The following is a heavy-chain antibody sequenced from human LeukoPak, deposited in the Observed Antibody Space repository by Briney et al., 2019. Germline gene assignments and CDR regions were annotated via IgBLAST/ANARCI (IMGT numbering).Heavy chain of an antibody. V-gene: IGHV4-39*01. CDR1: RGSISSSSYY. Sequence: SETLSLTCAVSRGSISSSSYYWGWIRQPPGKGLEWMGSIYYSGSTYYNPSLKSRATISVDTSKNQFSLKLSSVTAADTAVYYCARHIPYYYDSSGYSDYYYGMDVWGQGTTVTVSS. D-gene: IGHD3-22*01. CDR3: ARHIPYYYDSSGYSDYYYGMDV. J-gene: IGHJ6*02. CDR2: IYYSGST.